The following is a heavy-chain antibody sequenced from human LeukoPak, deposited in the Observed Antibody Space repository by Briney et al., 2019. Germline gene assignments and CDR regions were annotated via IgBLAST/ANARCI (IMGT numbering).Heavy chain of an antibody. D-gene: IGHD3-22*01. CDR1: GFTFSSYA. V-gene: IGHV3-23*01. CDR3: AKVRYDSSGFQSPYFDH. J-gene: IGHJ4*02. Sequence: GGSLRLSCAASGFTFSSYAMSWVRRAPGKGLEWVSGISGSGGNTYYADSVRGRFTISRDSSKNTLFLQMNSLRVEDTAVYYCAKVRYDSSGFQSPYFDHWGQGTLVTVSS. CDR2: ISGSGGNT.